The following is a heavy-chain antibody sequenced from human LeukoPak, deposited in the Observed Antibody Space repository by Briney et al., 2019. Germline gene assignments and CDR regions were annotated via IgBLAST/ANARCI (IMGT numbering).Heavy chain of an antibody. CDR3: ARGGDCSSTSCYGWFDP. D-gene: IGHD2-2*01. CDR1: GGSISSSSYY. V-gene: IGHV4-39*07. CDR2: IYYSGST. Sequence: PSETLSLTCTVSGGSISSSSYYWGWIRQPPGKGLEWIGSIYYSGSTYYNPSLKSRVTISVDTSKNQFSLKLSSVTAADTAVYYCARGGDCSSTSCYGWFDPWGQGTLVTVSS. J-gene: IGHJ5*02.